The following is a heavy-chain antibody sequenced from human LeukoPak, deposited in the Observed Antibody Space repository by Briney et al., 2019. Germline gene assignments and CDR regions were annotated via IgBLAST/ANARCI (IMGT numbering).Heavy chain of an antibody. CDR1: GFTFSDYY. J-gene: IGHJ5*02. D-gene: IGHD4-11*01. CDR3: ARDISNYDWITSNWLDP. CDR2: ISSSGSTI. Sequence: GGSLRLSCAASGFTFSDYYMSWIRQAPGKGLEWVSYISSSGSTIYYADSVKGRFTISRDNAKNSLYLQMNSLRAEDTAVYYCARDISNYDWITSNWLDPWGQGTLVTVSS. V-gene: IGHV3-11*04.